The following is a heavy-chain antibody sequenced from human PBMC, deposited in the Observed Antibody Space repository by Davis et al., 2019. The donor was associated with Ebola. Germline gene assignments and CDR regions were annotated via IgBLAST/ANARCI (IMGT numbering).Heavy chain of an antibody. CDR3: ARDSNYYDETYGMDV. V-gene: IGHV7-4-1*02. J-gene: IGHJ3*01. Sequence: ASVKVSCKPSGYTFTMYAMNWVRQAPGHGLEWLGWINTNTGIPTYAQAFTGRFVFSLDTSVNTAYLQISSLKADDTAVYYCARDSNYYDETYGMDVWGQGTMVTVSS. CDR2: INTNTGIP. D-gene: IGHD3-22*01. CDR1: GYTFTMYA.